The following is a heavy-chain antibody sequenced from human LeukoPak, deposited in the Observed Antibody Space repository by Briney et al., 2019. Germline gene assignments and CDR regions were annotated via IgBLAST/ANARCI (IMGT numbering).Heavy chain of an antibody. V-gene: IGHV3-7*04. J-gene: IGHJ3*02. CDR2: IKQDGSVK. D-gene: IGHD1-26*01. Sequence: PGGSLRLSCAASGFTFSSYWMNWVRQAPGKGLEWVANIKQDGSVKYYVDSVKGRFTISRDSAKNSLYLQINSLRAEDTAVYYCARDWGSSGALDIWGQGTLVTVSS. CDR3: ARDWGSSGALDI. CDR1: GFTFSSYW.